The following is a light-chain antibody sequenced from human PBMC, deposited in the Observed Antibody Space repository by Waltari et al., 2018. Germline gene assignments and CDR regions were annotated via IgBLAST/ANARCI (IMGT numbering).Light chain of an antibody. Sequence: QSALTQPASMSGTPGQSISISCGGTPRYIDHYTRVSWYQQFPGEVPKLLLYEVSNRPSGISSRFSGSKSGTTAFLSISGLQPEDEADYYCCSHTKMDTWVFGGGTTLTVL. CDR3: CSHTKMDTWV. CDR1: PRYIDHYTR. CDR2: EVS. J-gene: IGLJ3*02. V-gene: IGLV2-14*01.